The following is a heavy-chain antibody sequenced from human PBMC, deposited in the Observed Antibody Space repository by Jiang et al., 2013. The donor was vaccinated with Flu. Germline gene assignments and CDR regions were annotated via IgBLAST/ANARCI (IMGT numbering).Heavy chain of an antibody. Sequence: QSGSELKKPGASVRVSCKASGYSFTTYSINWVRQAPGQGLEWMGWINPNTGNPAYAQGFTGRFVISLDTSVSTAYLQINNLKAEDTAVYYCARRSPTDYWGQGTLVTVSS. J-gene: IGHJ4*02. CDR1: GYSFTTYS. V-gene: IGHV7-4-1*02. D-gene: IGHD3-16*02. CDR2: INPNTGNP. CDR3: ARRSPTDY.